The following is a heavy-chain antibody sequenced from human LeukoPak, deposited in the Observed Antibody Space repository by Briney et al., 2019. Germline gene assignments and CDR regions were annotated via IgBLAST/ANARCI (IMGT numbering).Heavy chain of an antibody. CDR2: ITGGGDST. V-gene: IGHV3-23*01. CDR3: AKPHCGSSSCSRVDY. J-gene: IGHJ4*02. CDR1: GFTLSNSA. Sequence: PGGCLRLSCAASGFTLSNSAMSWVRQARGRGLEWVSAITGGGDSTVYADSVKGRFTISRDNSKSTFFLQMNSLRAEDTALYYCAKPHCGSSSCSRVDYWGQGTLVTVSS. D-gene: IGHD2-2*01.